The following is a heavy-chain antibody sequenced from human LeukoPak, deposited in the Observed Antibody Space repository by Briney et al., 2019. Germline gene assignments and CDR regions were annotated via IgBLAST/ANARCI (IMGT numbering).Heavy chain of an antibody. CDR3: AAPGVPAATYYFDY. J-gene: IGHJ4*02. Sequence: GGSLRLSCAASGFTFSTYGMHWVRQAPGKGLDWVAFIRYDGSNKYYADSVKGRFTISRDNSENTVYLQMNSLRAKDTAVYYCAAPGVPAATYYFDYWGQGTLVTVSS. CDR1: GFTFSTYG. D-gene: IGHD2-2*01. V-gene: IGHV3-30*02. CDR2: IRYDGSNK.